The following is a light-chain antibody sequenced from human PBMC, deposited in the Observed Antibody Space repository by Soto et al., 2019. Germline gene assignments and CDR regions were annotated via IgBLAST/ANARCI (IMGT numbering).Light chain of an antibody. CDR3: SSYAGGIKWV. V-gene: IGLV2-8*02. CDR2: EVS. CDR1: SSDVGGYNF. J-gene: IGLJ3*02. Sequence: QSVLTQPPSASRSPGQSVTISCTGTSSDVGGYNFVSWYQQHPGKAPKFMIYEVSKRPSGVPDRFSGSKSGNTASLTVSGPQAEEEADYYCSSYAGGIKWVFGGGTKLTVL.